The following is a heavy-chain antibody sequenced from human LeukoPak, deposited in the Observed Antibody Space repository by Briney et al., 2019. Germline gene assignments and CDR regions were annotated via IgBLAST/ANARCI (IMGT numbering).Heavy chain of an antibody. J-gene: IGHJ4*02. CDR2: IIPIFGTA. CDR1: GGTFSSYA. CDR3: ARARTYYYDCSGYYHFDY. D-gene: IGHD3-22*01. V-gene: IGHV1-69*01. Sequence: SVKVSCKASGGTFSSYAISWVRQAPGQGLEWMGGIIPIFGTANYAQKFQGRVTITADESTSTAYMELSSLRSEDTAVYYCARARTYYYDCSGYYHFDYWGQGTLVTVSS.